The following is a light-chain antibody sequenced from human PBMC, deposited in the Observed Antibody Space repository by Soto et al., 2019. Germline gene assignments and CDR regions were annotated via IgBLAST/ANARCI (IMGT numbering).Light chain of an antibody. Sequence: DIQMTQSPSSLSASVGDRVTITCRASQDISNYLAWYQQKPGKVPKLLISAASTLQSGVPSRFSGSGSGADFTLSISSLQPEDVATYYCQEYDSAPLPFGGGTKVEIK. CDR2: AAS. CDR3: QEYDSAPLP. J-gene: IGKJ4*01. CDR1: QDISNY. V-gene: IGKV1-27*01.